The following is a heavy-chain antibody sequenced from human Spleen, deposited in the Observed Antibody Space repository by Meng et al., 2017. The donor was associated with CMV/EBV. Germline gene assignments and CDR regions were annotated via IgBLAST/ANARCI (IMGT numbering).Heavy chain of an antibody. D-gene: IGHD1-7*01. V-gene: IGHV3-20*04. Sequence: GESLKISCAASRFTFDDYGMSWVRQAPGKGLEWVSGINWTGSRTGYADSVKGRFTISRDNAKNSLYLQMNSLRAEDTAVYYCARYFIDDWNYGDYFDFWGQGTLVTVSS. CDR3: ARYFIDDWNYGDYFDF. CDR2: INWTGSRT. CDR1: RFTFDDYG. J-gene: IGHJ4*02.